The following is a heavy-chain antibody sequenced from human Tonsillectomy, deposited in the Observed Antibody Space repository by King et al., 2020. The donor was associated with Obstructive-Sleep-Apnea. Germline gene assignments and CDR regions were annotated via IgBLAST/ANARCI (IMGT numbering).Heavy chain of an antibody. CDR1: GGSISSYY. J-gene: IGHJ6*02. CDR2: IYYSGRT. V-gene: IGHV4-59*01. Sequence: VQLQESGPGLVKPSETLSLTCTVSGGSISSYYWSWIRQPPGKGLEWIGYIYYSGRTQYNPSLKSRVTISVDTSKNQFSLKLSSVTAADTAVYYCARDLATTGAFYGMDVWGQGTTVTVSS. CDR3: ARDLATTGAFYGMDV. D-gene: IGHD1-1*01.